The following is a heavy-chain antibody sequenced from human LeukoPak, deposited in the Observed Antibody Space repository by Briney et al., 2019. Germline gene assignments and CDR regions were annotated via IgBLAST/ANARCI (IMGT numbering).Heavy chain of an antibody. J-gene: IGHJ4*02. CDR3: AKGIRAAAGTYYFDY. Sequence: GGSLRLSCAASGFTFSSYDMHWVRQATGKGLEWVSAIGTAGDTYYPGSVKGRFTISRENAKNSLYLQMNSLRVEDTAMYYCAKGIRAAAGTYYFDYWGQGTPVTVSS. V-gene: IGHV3-13*01. CDR1: GFTFSSYD. CDR2: IGTAGDT. D-gene: IGHD6-13*01.